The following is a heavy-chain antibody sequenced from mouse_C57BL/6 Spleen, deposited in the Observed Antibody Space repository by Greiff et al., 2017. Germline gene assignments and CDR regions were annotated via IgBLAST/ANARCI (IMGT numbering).Heavy chain of an antibody. CDR3: ARKGTKSYYFDY. V-gene: IGHV1-69*01. CDR2: IDPSDSYT. CDR1: GYTFTSYW. D-gene: IGHD3-3*01. J-gene: IGHJ2*01. Sequence: VKLQQPGAELVMPGASVKLSCKASGYTFTSYWMHWVKQRPGQGLEWIGEIDPSDSYTNYNQKFKGKSTLTVDKSSSTAYMQLSSLTSEDSAVYYCARKGTKSYYFDYWGQGTTLTVSS.